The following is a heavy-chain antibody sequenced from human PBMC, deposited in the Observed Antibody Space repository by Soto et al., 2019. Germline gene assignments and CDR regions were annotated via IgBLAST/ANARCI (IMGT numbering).Heavy chain of an antibody. V-gene: IGHV4-4*02. D-gene: IGHD3-10*01. J-gene: IGHJ4*02. CDR3: ARQGSGSSFFDY. Sequence: QVQLQESGQGLVKPSGTLSLTCAVSGGSISSSNWWSWVRQPPGMRLEWIGETHHSGTTNYNPSLKSRVTISAVKSNNQFSLKLRSVTAADTALYYCARQGSGSSFFDYWGQGTLVTVSS. CDR2: THHSGTT. CDR1: GGSISSSNW.